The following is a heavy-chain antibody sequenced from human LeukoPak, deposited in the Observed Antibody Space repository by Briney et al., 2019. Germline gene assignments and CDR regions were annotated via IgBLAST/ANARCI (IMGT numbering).Heavy chain of an antibody. Sequence: PGGSLRLSCAASGFTFSSYAMSWVRQAPGKGLEWVSAISGSGGSTYYADSVKGRFTISRDNSKNTLYLQMNSLRAEDTAVYYCAKDSYYDFWSGETTFDYWGQGTLVTVSS. J-gene: IGHJ4*02. V-gene: IGHV3-23*01. D-gene: IGHD3-3*01. CDR2: ISGSGGST. CDR1: GFTFSSYA. CDR3: AKDSYYDFWSGETTFDY.